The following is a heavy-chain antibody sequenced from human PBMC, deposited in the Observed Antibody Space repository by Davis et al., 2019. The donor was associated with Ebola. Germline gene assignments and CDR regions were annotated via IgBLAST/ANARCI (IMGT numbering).Heavy chain of an antibody. CDR2: IYYNGRT. CDR3: ARLSGLFSSSSGALYFDL. V-gene: IGHV4-39*07. J-gene: IGHJ2*01. Sequence: GSLRLSCSVSGGSISSGTYYWGWVRQPPGKGLEWIGSIYYNGRTYYSSSLEGRVTILLDTSKHQFSLKLRSVTAADTAVYFCARLSGLFSSSSGALYFDLWGRGTLVSVSS. CDR1: GGSISSGTYY. D-gene: IGHD6-6*01.